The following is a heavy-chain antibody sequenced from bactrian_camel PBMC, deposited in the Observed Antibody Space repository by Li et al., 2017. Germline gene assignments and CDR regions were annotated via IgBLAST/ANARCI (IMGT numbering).Heavy chain of an antibody. CDR2: ISSDGTL. V-gene: IGHV3S53*01. D-gene: IGHD5*01. CDR3: VADVGCTGWDRGY. Sequence: HVQLVESGGGSVQAGGSLKPSCTASGSIFTSCGMGWYRQALGKERELVAKISSDGTLTYADSVKGRFTVPEDNAKNTLTLQMNSLVPEDTGIYYCVADVGCTGWDRGYWGQGTQVTVS. CDR1: GSIFTSCG. J-gene: IGHJ6*01.